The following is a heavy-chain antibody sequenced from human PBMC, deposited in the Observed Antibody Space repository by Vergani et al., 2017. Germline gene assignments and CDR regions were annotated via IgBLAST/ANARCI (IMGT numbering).Heavy chain of an antibody. CDR2: ISGRSNYI. CDR3: ARKKYYDSKDYYQVEPFDY. J-gene: IGHJ4*02. V-gene: IGHV3-21*06. D-gene: IGHD3-22*01. Sequence: EVQLQESGGGLVKPGGSLRVSCAASGFSFSTYSITWVRQPPGKGLEWVSSISGRSNYIYYADSLKGRFTISRDNSKNSVYLQMNSLRAEDTAIYYCARKKYYDSKDYYQVEPFDYWGQGTLVTVSS. CDR1: GFSFSTYS.